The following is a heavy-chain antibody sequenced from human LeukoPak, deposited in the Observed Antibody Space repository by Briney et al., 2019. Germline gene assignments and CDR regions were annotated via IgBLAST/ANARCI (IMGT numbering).Heavy chain of an antibody. CDR3: ATGNGYYYRYLDH. CDR1: GGSFSGYY. Sequence: SETLSLTCAVYGGSFSGYYWSWIRQPPGKGLEWIGEINHSGSTNYNPSLKSRVTISVDTSKNQFSLKLSSVTAADTAVYYCATGNGYYYRYLDHWGQGTVVTVSS. D-gene: IGHD3-22*01. CDR2: INHSGST. J-gene: IGHJ4*02. V-gene: IGHV4-34*01.